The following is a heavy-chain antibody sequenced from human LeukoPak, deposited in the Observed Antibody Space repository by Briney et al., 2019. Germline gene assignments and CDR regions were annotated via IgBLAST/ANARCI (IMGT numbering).Heavy chain of an antibody. CDR3: ARGRGWGILDS. CDR1: GYPFTSYD. V-gene: IGHV1-8*01. CDR2: MTPNSEKR. J-gene: IGHJ4*02. D-gene: IGHD6-19*01. Sequence: GASVKVSCKTSGYPFTSYDIHWVRQAAGHGLEWMSWMTPNSEKRAYAQKFQGRVTMTTNTSIDTAYMELSSLTFDDTAIYYCARGRGWGILDSWGQGHLVTASS.